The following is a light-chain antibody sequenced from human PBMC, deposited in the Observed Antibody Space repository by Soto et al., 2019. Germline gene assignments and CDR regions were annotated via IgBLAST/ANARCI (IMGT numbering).Light chain of an antibody. V-gene: IGKV1-39*01. Sequence: DIQMTQSPASLSASVGDRVTITCRASQNIKKYLNWYQQKPGKAPNLLIYTASSLQVGFPSRFIGCGTGTDFTLTMSRLQPEDFATYECNQRLGTPFTVGGGTKVAIK. CDR2: TAS. J-gene: IGKJ4*01. CDR1: QNIKKY. CDR3: NQRLGTPFT.